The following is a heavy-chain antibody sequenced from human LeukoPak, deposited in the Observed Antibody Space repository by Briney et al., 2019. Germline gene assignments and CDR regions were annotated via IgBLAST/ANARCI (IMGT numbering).Heavy chain of an antibody. CDR3: AVRGYESRSWFDP. Sequence: PSETLSLTCTVSGGSISSYYWSWIRQPPGKGLEWIGYIYYSGYTNYNPSLKSRVTISVDTSKNQFSLKLSSVTAADTAVYYCAVRGYESRSWFDPWGQGTLVTVSS. CDR1: GGSISSYY. D-gene: IGHD5-12*01. J-gene: IGHJ5*02. CDR2: IYYSGYT. V-gene: IGHV4-59*12.